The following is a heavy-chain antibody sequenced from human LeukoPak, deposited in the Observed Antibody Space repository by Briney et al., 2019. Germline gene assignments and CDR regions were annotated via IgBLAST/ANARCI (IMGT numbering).Heavy chain of an antibody. CDR1: GGSISSYY. J-gene: IGHJ4*02. CDR3: ASTAAPFGVVTY. V-gene: IGHV4-4*09. Sequence: SETLSLTCTVSGGSISSYYWSWLRQPPGKGLEWIGYIYTSGSTNYNPSLKSRVTISVDTSKNQFSLKLSSVTAADTAVYYCASTAAPFGVVTYWGQGTLVTVSS. D-gene: IGHD3-3*01. CDR2: IYTSGST.